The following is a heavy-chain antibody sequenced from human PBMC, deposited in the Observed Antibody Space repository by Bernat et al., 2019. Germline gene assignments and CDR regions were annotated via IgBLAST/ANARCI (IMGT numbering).Heavy chain of an antibody. Sequence: QVQLVESGGGVVQPGRSLRLSCAASGFTFSSYGMHWVRQAPGKGLEWVAVIWYDGSNKYYADSVKGRFTISRDNSKNTLYLQMNSLRAEDTAVYYCARGGWIAVVDLDYWGQGTLVTVSS. V-gene: IGHV3-33*01. CDR1: GFTFSSYG. CDR2: IWYDGSNK. J-gene: IGHJ4*02. CDR3: ARGGWIAVVDLDY. D-gene: IGHD6-19*01.